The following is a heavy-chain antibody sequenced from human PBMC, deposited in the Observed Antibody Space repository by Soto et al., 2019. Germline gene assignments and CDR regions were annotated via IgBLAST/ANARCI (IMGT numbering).Heavy chain of an antibody. Sequence: QVQLVESGGGLVKPGGSLRLSCAASGFTFSDYYMSWIRQAPGKGLEWVSYISSSGSTIYYADSVKGGFTISRDNAKNSRYLQMKSLSAENTAVYYWAWCQGASTVLAYVDLWGRGTLVTVSS. D-gene: IGHD1-26*01. V-gene: IGHV3-11*01. CDR1: GFTFSDYY. CDR3: AWCQGASTVLAYVDL. J-gene: IGHJ2*01. CDR2: ISSSGSTI.